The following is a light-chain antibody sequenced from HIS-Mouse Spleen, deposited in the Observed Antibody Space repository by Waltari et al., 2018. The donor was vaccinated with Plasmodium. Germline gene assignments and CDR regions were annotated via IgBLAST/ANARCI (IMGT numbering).Light chain of an antibody. CDR3: QQYYSTPWT. CDR2: WAS. V-gene: IGKV4-1*01. CDR1: QSVLYSSNNKNY. Sequence: DIVMTQSPDSLAVSLGERANINCKSSQSVLYSSNNKNYLAWYQQKTGQPPKLLIYWASTRESGVPDRFSGSGSGTDFTLTISSLQAEDVAVYYCQQYYSTPWTFGQGTKVEIK. J-gene: IGKJ1*01.